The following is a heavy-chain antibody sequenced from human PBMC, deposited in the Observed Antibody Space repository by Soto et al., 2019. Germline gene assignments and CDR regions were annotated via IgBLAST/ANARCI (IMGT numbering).Heavy chain of an antibody. CDR3: ARDRAGSRVETGNLYWYFDL. CDR2: IIPIFGTA. D-gene: IGHD2-21*02. J-gene: IGHJ2*01. V-gene: IGHV1-69*12. Sequence: QVQLVQSGAEVKKPGSSVKVSCKASGGTFSSYAISWVRQAPGQGLEWMGGIIPIFGTANYAQKFQGRVTITADEHTSTAYMDLGSLRSEDTAVYYCARDRAGSRVETGNLYWYFDLWGRGTPVTVSS. CDR1: GGTFSSYA.